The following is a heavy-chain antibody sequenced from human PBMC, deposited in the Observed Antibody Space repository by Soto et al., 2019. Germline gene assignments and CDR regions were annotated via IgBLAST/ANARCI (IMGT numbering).Heavy chain of an antibody. CDR1: DDSINSDKYY. CDR3: ARLEGLATISYYFDF. D-gene: IGHD3-9*01. J-gene: IGHJ4*02. CDR2: VYYRGNA. V-gene: IGHV4-39*01. Sequence: QLQLQESGPGLVKPSETLSLTCSVSDDSINSDKYYWGWIRQPPGKVLEWIGSVYYRGNAYYNPSLQTRVTISLDKSKSQFSLKLNSVTAADSAVHFCARLEGLATISYYFDFWGPGALVTVSS.